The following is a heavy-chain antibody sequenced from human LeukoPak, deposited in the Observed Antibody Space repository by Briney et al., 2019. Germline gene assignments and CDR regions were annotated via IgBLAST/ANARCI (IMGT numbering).Heavy chain of an antibody. CDR2: ISPDGTAT. J-gene: IGHJ4*02. CDR1: GYSFSTHW. CDR3: TTAADQYFDY. D-gene: IGHD2-2*01. V-gene: IGHV1-46*01. Sequence: ATLKVSCKASGYSFSTHWMHWVRQAPGQGFEWMAIISPDGTATSHSQKFQGRLSMTRDPSTSTVYLELSRLTSEDTAIYYCTTAADQYFDYWGQGTLVTVSS.